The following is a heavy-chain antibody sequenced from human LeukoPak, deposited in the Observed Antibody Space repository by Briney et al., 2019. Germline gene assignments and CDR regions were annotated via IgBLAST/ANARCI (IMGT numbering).Heavy chain of an antibody. Sequence: GGSLRLSCAASGFTFSSYTMNWVRQAPGKGLEWVSSITSSSSYIYYADSVRGRFTISRDNAKNSLYLQMNSLRAEDTAVYYCASNYDSSGYCGLDYWGQGTLVTVTS. J-gene: IGHJ4*02. CDR1: GFTFSSYT. D-gene: IGHD3-22*01. CDR2: ITSSSSYI. CDR3: ASNYDSSGYCGLDY. V-gene: IGHV3-21*01.